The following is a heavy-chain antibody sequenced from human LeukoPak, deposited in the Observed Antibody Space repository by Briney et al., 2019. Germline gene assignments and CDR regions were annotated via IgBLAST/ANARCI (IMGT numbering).Heavy chain of an antibody. J-gene: IGHJ3*02. CDR2: ISGSGGST. D-gene: IGHD3-3*01. CDR3: AREGITIFGVSPDAFDI. CDR1: GFTFSSYA. V-gene: IGHV3-23*01. Sequence: GGSLRLSCAASGFTFSSYAMSWVRQAPGKGLEWVSAISGSGGSTYYADSVKGRFTISRDNSKNTLYLQMNSLRAEDTAVYYCAREGITIFGVSPDAFDIWGQGTMVTVSS.